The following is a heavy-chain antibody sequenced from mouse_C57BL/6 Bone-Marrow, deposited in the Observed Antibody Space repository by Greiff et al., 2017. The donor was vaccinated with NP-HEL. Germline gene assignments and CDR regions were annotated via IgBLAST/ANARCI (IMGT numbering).Heavy chain of an antibody. J-gene: IGHJ2*01. Sequence: QVQLQQSGAELVKPGASVKISCKASGYAFSSYWMNWVKQRPGKGLEWIGQIYPGDGDTNYNGKFKGKATLTADKSSSTAYMQLSSLTSEDSAVYFCARKGVTTVVARGYFDYWGQGTTLTVSS. D-gene: IGHD1-1*01. CDR1: GYAFSSYW. CDR2: IYPGDGDT. V-gene: IGHV1-80*01. CDR3: ARKGVTTVVARGYFDY.